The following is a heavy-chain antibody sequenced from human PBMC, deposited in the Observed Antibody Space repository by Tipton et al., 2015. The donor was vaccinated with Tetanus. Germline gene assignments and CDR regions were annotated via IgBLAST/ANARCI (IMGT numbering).Heavy chain of an antibody. V-gene: IGHV4-30-2*03. CDR2: VYYNGNS. Sequence: WNWIRQSPGKGLEWIGNVYYNGNSLENPSLKGRVTLSLDKSKNQFSLKLRSVTAADTALYYCARSADNWFDPWGQGILVTVSS. CDR3: ARSADNWFDP. J-gene: IGHJ5*01.